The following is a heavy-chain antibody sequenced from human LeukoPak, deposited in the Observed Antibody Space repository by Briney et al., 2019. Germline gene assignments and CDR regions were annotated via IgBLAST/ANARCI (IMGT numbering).Heavy chain of an antibody. CDR1: GFTFRNSA. CDR3: AIMHGYYDGSGYWVQ. Sequence: GGSLRLSCAASGFTFRNSAMSWVRQAPGKGLEWVSTISGGGGSTYYADSVEGRFTISRDNPRDTLYLQMNSLRDEDTAGYYCAIMHGYYDGSGYWVQWGQGTLVTVSS. CDR2: ISGGGGST. V-gene: IGHV3-23*01. J-gene: IGHJ4*02. D-gene: IGHD3-22*01.